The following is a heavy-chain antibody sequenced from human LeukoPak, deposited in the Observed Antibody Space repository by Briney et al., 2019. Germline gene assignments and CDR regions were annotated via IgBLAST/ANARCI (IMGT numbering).Heavy chain of an antibody. J-gene: IGHJ4*02. CDR1: GYTFTSYG. D-gene: IGHD2-2*01. V-gene: IGHV1-18*01. Sequence: ASVKVSCKASGYTFTSYGLTWVRQAPGQGLEWVGWISAHTDDTSYAQKFQGRVTMTTDSYTSTAYMDLRSLTSDDTAVYYCARDLVPIVVPAAMMDYWGQGTLITVSS. CDR3: ARDLVPIVVPAAMMDY. CDR2: ISAHTDDT.